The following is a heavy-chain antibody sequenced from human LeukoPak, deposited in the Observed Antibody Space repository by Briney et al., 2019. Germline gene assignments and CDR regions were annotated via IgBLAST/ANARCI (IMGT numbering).Heavy chain of an antibody. J-gene: IGHJ4*02. Sequence: GGTLRLSCAASGFTFSNNGMSWVGQAPGKGREGVSAVSASAASPYYADSVKRPFTISRDHSNNTLYLQMNSLRVEDTAVYYCAKSKSTGLYDSFAYLFDSWGQGTLVTVSS. V-gene: IGHV3-23*01. CDR1: GFTFSNNG. D-gene: IGHD3-16*01. CDR3: AKSKSTGLYDSFAYLFDS. CDR2: VSASAASP.